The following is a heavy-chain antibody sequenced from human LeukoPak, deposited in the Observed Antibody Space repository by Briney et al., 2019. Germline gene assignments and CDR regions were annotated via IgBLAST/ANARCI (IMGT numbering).Heavy chain of an antibody. CDR2: IDYDSSHI. D-gene: IGHD3-16*01. CDR1: GFTFSSSA. CDR3: AREPERYLRMGHYDY. J-gene: IGHJ4*02. Sequence: GGSLRLSCAGSGFTFSSSAMNWVRQVPGKGLEWVSSIDYDSSHIYYAASVRGRFSISRDNARDSVYLQMDSLRADDTAVYYCAREPERYLRMGHYDYWGQGTLVIVSS. V-gene: IGHV3-21*01.